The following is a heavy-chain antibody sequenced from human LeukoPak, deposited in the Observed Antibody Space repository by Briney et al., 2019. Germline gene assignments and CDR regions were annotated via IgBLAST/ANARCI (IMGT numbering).Heavy chain of an antibody. Sequence: SVKVSRKASGGTFSSYAISWVRQAPGQGLEWMGGIIPIFGTANYAQKFQGRVTITADESTSTAYMELSSLRPEDTAVYYCARVGYSYGYVGWFDPWGQGTLVTVSS. CDR2: IIPIFGTA. J-gene: IGHJ5*02. CDR1: GGTFSSYA. V-gene: IGHV1-69*13. CDR3: ARVGYSYGYVGWFDP. D-gene: IGHD5-18*01.